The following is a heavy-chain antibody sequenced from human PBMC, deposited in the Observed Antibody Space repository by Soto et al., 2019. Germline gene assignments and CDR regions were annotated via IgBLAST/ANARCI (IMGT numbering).Heavy chain of an antibody. V-gene: IGHV4-39*01. CDR2: IYYSGST. D-gene: IGHD6-13*01. Sequence: SETLSLTCTVSGGSISSSSYYWGWIRQPPGKGLEWIGSIYYSGSTYYNPSLKSRVTISVDTSKNQFSLKLSSVTAADTAVYYCARYGIAAAATWWFDPWGQGTLVTVSS. J-gene: IGHJ5*02. CDR1: GGSISSSSYY. CDR3: ARYGIAAAATWWFDP.